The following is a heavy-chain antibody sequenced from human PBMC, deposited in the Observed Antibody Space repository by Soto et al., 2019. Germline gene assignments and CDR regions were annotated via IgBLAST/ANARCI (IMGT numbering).Heavy chain of an antibody. D-gene: IGHD3-9*01. V-gene: IGHV2-5*02. CDR2: IYWDDDK. CDR1: GFSLSTSGVG. Sequence: QITLKESGPTLVKPTQTLTLTCTFSGFSLSTSGVGVGWIRQPTGKALEWLALIYWDDDKRYSPSLKSRLTITKDTSKNQVVLTMTNMDPVDTATYYFAHSLRYSAGDWFDPWGQGTLVTVSS. CDR3: AHSLRYSAGDWFDP. J-gene: IGHJ5*02.